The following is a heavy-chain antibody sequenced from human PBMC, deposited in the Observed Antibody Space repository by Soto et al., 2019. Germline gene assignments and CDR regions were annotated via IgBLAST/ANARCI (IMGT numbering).Heavy chain of an antibody. V-gene: IGHV3-30-3*01. CDR2: ISYDGSIK. D-gene: IGHD2-2*01. Sequence: PGGSLRLSCAASGFTFSTYTMHWVRQAPGKGLEWVALISYDGSIKYYADSVKGRFTISRDNSRNTLFLQIISLRAEDTAVYYCARVLRAMSGSLDYFDYWGQGTLVTVSS. CDR3: ARVLRAMSGSLDYFDY. CDR1: GFTFSTYT. J-gene: IGHJ4*02.